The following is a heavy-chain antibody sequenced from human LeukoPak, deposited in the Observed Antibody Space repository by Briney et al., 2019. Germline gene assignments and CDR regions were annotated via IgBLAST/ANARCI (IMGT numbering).Heavy chain of an antibody. CDR1: GYTFTSYG. J-gene: IGHJ3*02. CDR3: ASGDSSSEDAFDI. CDR2: MNPNSGNT. V-gene: IGHV1-8*02. D-gene: IGHD6-6*01. Sequence: GASVKVSCKASGYTFTSYGISWVRQATGQGLEWMGWMNPNSGNTGYAQKFQGRVTMTRNTSISTAYMELSSLRSEDTAVYYCASGDSSSEDAFDIWGQGTMVTVSS.